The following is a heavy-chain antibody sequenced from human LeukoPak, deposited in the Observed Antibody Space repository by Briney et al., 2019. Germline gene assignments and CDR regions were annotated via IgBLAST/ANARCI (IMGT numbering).Heavy chain of an antibody. J-gene: IGHJ5*02. Sequence: PSETLSLTCAVYGGSFSGYYWSWIRQPPGKGLEWIGEINHSGSTNYNPSLKSRVTISVDTSKNQFSLKLSSVTAADTVVYYCARLRSVLIAVAGTENWFDPWGQGTLVTVSS. CDR2: INHSGST. CDR3: ARLRSVLIAVAGTENWFDP. V-gene: IGHV4-34*01. D-gene: IGHD6-19*01. CDR1: GGSFSGYY.